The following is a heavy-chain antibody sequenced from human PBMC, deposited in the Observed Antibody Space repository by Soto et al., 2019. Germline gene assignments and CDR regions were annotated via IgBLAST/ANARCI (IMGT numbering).Heavy chain of an antibody. D-gene: IGHD3-10*01. Sequence: GASVKVSCKASGYTFTSYYMHWVRQAPGQGLEWMGIINPSGGSTSYAQKFRGRVTMTRDTSTSTVYMELSSLRSEDTAVYYCARVQEVVRGVIHYYFDYWGQGTLVTVSS. CDR1: GYTFTSYY. J-gene: IGHJ4*02. CDR3: ARVQEVVRGVIHYYFDY. CDR2: INPSGGST. V-gene: IGHV1-46*01.